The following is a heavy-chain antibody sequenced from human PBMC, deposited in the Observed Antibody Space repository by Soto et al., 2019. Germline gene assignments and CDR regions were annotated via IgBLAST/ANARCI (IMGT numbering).Heavy chain of an antibody. V-gene: IGHV3-23*01. CDR1: GLTFSSYA. J-gene: IGHJ4*02. Sequence: GGSLRPSCAASGLTFSSYAMSWVRQAPGKGLEWVSAISGSGGSTYYADSAKGRVTTSRDDSKNTLYLQMNSLGAEDTAGYYRAKSYGGSLAFDFWGQGTLVTVSS. D-gene: IGHD2-15*01. CDR2: ISGSGGST. CDR3: AKSYGGSLAFDF.